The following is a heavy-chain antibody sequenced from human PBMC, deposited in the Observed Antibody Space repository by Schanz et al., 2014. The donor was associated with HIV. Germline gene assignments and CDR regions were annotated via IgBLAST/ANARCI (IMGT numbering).Heavy chain of an antibody. D-gene: IGHD6-19*01. CDR1: GFTFSNFA. V-gene: IGHV3-23*01. J-gene: IGHJ4*02. Sequence: EVQMLESGGGSVQPGGSLRLSCAASGFTFSNFAMSWVRQAPGKGLEWVSSISGSGVSTFYAGSVKGRFAISRDKSKNTLYLQMNSLRVEDTAVYYCAKMARSVAANTNFDYRGQGTLVTLSP. CDR2: ISGSGVST. CDR3: AKMARSVAANTNFDY.